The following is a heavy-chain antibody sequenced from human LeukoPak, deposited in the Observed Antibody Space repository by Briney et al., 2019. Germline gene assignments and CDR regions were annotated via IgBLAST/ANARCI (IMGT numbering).Heavy chain of an antibody. D-gene: IGHD5-18*01. J-gene: IGHJ4*02. CDR2: IWYDGTNK. V-gene: IGHV3-33*01. CDR1: GFTFSTYA. CDR3: ARAFWVDTAMVPDY. Sequence: PGGSLTLSCAASGFTFSTYAMHWVRQAPGKGLEWVALIWYDGTNKYYADSVKGRFTVSRDSSKNTVYLQMNSLRVEDTAIYYCARAFWVDTAMVPDYWGQGTLVTVSS.